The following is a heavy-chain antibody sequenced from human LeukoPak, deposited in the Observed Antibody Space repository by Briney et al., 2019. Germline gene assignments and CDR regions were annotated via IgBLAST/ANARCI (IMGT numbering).Heavy chain of an antibody. CDR2: INHSGST. J-gene: IGHJ6*02. D-gene: IGHD4-4*01. V-gene: IGHV4-34*01. CDR1: GGSFSGYY. CDR3: ASNSLTVTTPGMDV. Sequence: SETLSLTCAVYGGSFSGYYWSWIRQPPGKGLEWIGEINHSGSTNYNPSLKSRVTISVDTSKNQFSLKLSSVTAADTAVYYCASNSLTVTTPGMDVWGQGTTVTVSS.